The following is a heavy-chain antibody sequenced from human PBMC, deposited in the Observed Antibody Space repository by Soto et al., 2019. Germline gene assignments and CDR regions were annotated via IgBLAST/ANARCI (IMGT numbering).Heavy chain of an antibody. D-gene: IGHD2-21*02. Sequence: QLQLQESGSGLVKPSQTLSLTCAVSGGSISSGGYSWSWIRQPPGKGLEWIGYIYHSGSTYYNPSLTSRVTKSVDRSKNQFALKLTSVTAADRAGYYCARTPFCGGDCYFFDSWGQGTLVTVSS. V-gene: IGHV4-30-2*01. CDR3: ARTPFCGGDCYFFDS. CDR2: IYHSGST. CDR1: GGSISSGGYS. J-gene: IGHJ4*02.